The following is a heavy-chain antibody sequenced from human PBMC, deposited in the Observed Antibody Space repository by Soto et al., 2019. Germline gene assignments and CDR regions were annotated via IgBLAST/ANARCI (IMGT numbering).Heavy chain of an antibody. CDR2: IIPIFGTA. J-gene: IGHJ4*02. D-gene: IGHD4-4*01. V-gene: IGHV1-69*13. CDR3: ARHDFTVTTFDY. Sequence: SVKVSCKASGGTFSSYAISWVRQAPGQGLEWMGGIIPIFGTANYAQKFQGRVTITADESTSTAYMELSSLRSEDTAVYYCARHDFTVTTFDYWGQGTLVTVSS. CDR1: GGTFSSYA.